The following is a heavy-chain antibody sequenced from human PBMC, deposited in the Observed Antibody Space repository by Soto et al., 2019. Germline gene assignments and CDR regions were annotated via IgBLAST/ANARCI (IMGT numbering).Heavy chain of an antibody. V-gene: IGHV3-66*01. Sequence: EVQLVESGGGLVQPGGSLRLSCAASGFTVSSNYMSWVRQAPGKGLEWVSVIYSGGSTYYADSVKGRFTISRDNSKNTLYLQMNSLRAEDTAVYYCARGPVSLLEGLLSPLDYWGQGTLVSVSS. CDR2: IYSGGST. CDR3: ARGPVSLLEGLLSPLDY. D-gene: IGHD2-15*01. CDR1: GFTVSSNY. J-gene: IGHJ4*02.